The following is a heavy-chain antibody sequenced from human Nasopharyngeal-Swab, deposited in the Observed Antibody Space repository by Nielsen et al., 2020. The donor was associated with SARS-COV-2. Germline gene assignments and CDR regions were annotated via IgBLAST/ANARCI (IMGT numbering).Heavy chain of an antibody. CDR3: ARTGAGTPYWYFDL. Sequence: GGSLRLSCAASGFTFSSYDMHWVRQATGKGLGWVSAIGTAGDTYYPGSVTGRFTISRENAKNSLYLQMNSLRAGDTAVYYCARTGAGTPYWYFDLWGRGTLVTVSS. D-gene: IGHD6-19*01. J-gene: IGHJ2*01. CDR1: GFTFSSYD. V-gene: IGHV3-13*01. CDR2: IGTAGDT.